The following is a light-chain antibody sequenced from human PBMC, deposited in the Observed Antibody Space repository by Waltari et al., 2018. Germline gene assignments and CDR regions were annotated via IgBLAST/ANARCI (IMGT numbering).Light chain of an antibody. CDR1: QSISRF. Sequence: EIVVTQSQATLSVSPGERATLSCKASQSISRFLNWYQHKPGQPPRLVIYDASNRPSGIPARFSGSGSGTDFTLTINSLEPEDSAEYYCQQRSNWPPYTFGQGTKLEI. J-gene: IGKJ2*01. V-gene: IGKV3-11*01. CDR2: DAS. CDR3: QQRSNWPPYT.